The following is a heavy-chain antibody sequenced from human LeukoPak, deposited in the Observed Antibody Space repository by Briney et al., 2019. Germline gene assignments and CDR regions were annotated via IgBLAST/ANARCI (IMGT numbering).Heavy chain of an antibody. Sequence: PGGSLRLSCTASGFTFGDYAMSWVRQAPGKGLEWVGFIRSKAYGGTTEYAASVKGRFTISRDDSKSIAYLQMNSLKTEDTAVYYCTRVRIVGASQFDYWGQGTLVTVSS. D-gene: IGHD1-26*01. V-gene: IGHV3-49*04. J-gene: IGHJ4*02. CDR3: TRVRIVGASQFDY. CDR1: GFTFGDYA. CDR2: IRSKAYGGTT.